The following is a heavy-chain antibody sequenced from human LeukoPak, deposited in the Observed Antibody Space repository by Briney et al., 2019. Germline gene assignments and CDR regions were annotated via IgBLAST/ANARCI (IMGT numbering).Heavy chain of an antibody. CDR2: FDPEDGET. CDR3: ATEFPKYMSFDY. J-gene: IGHJ4*02. V-gene: IGHV1-24*01. CDR1: GYTLTELS. D-gene: IGHD5-18*01. Sequence: ASVKVSCKVSGYTLTELSMHWVRQAPGKGLEWMGGFDPEDGETIYAQKFQGRVTMTEDTSTDTAYMELSSLRSEDTAVYYCATEFPKYMSFDYWGQGTLVTVSS.